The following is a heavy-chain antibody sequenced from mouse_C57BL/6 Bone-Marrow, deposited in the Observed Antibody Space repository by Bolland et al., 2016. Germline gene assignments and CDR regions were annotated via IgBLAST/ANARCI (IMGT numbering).Heavy chain of an antibody. CDR3: ARSLYYGSSRWFAY. Sequence: HYNQKFKDKATLTVDKSSSTAYMQLSSLTSEDSAVYYCARSLYYGSSRWFAYWGQGTLV. J-gene: IGHJ3*01. D-gene: IGHD1-1*01. V-gene: IGHV1-52*01.